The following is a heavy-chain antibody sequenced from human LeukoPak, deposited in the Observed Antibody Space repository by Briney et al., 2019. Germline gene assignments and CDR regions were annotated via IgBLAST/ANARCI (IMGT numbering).Heavy chain of an antibody. V-gene: IGHV4-31*03. CDR3: ARVPSVIDAFDT. D-gene: IGHD2-21*01. J-gene: IGHJ3*02. CDR2: IYYTGST. Sequence: PSETLSLTCTVSGGSISSGGYYWSWIRQHPGKGLEWIAYIYYTGSTYYNPSLKSRLTISVDTSKNHFSLRLSSMTAADTAVYYCARVPSVIDAFDTWGQGTMVTVSS. CDR1: GGSISSGGYY.